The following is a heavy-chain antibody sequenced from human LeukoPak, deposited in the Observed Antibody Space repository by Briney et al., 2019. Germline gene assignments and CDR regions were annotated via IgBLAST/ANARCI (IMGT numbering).Heavy chain of an antibody. CDR2: IYTSGST. V-gene: IGHV4-4*07. CDR3: ARDGEYDFWSGYTNSYSDY. D-gene: IGHD3-3*01. J-gene: IGHJ4*02. CDR1: GGSISSYY. Sequence: SETLSLTCTVSGGSISSYYWSWIRQPAGEGLEWIGRIYTSGSTNYNPSLKSRVTMSVDTSKNQFSLKLSSVTAADTAVYYCARDGEYDFWSGYTNSYSDYWGQGTLVTVSS.